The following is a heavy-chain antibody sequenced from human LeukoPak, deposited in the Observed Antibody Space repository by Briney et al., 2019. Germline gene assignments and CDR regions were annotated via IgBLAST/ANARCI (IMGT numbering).Heavy chain of an antibody. CDR1: GFTFDDYA. Sequence: HPGRSLRLSCAASGFTFDDYAMHWVRQAPGKGLEWVSGISWNSGSIGYADSVKGRFTISRDNAKNSLYLQMNSLRAEDTALYYCAREMGVNWNRLYYFDYWGQGTLVTVSS. CDR3: AREMGVNWNRLYYFDY. J-gene: IGHJ4*02. CDR2: ISWNSGSI. D-gene: IGHD1-1*01. V-gene: IGHV3-9*01.